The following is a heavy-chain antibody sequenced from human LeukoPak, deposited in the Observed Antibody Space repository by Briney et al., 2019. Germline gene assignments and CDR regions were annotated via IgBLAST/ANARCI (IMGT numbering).Heavy chain of an antibody. CDR3: ARDFSGGNYYYYMDV. V-gene: IGHV3-48*01. D-gene: IGHD1-26*01. CDR2: ISSSSSTI. J-gene: IGHJ6*03. CDR1: GFTFSSYS. Sequence: GGSLRLSCAASGFTFSSYSMNWVRQAPGKGLEWVSYISSSSSTIYYADSVKGRFTISRDNAKNSLYLQMNSLRAEDTAVYYCARDFSGGNYYYYMDVWGKGTTVTVSS.